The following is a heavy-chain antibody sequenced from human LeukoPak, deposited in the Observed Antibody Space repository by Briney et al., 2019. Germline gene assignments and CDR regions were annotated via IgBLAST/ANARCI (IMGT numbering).Heavy chain of an antibody. J-gene: IGHJ4*02. D-gene: IGHD5-18*01. CDR3: ARGPPGDTAMVSAFDS. Sequence: SVKVSCKASGYTFTSYYMHWVRQAPGQGLEWMGGIIPIFATANYAQKFQGRVTITADESTSTAYMDLSSLRSEDTAMYFCARGPPGDTAMVSAFDSWGQGTLVTVSS. V-gene: IGHV1-69*13. CDR2: IIPIFATA. CDR1: GYTFTSYY.